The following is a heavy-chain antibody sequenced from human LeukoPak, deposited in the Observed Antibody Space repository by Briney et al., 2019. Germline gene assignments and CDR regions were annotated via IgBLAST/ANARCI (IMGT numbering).Heavy chain of an antibody. Sequence: GGSLRLSCAASGFTFSNYAMTWVRQTPGKGLEWVSVIYSGGSTYYADSVKGRFTISRDNSKNTLYLQMNSLRAEDTAVYYCAREMENSNYGWFDPWGQGTLVTVSS. CDR2: IYSGGST. J-gene: IGHJ5*02. V-gene: IGHV3-53*01. CDR3: AREMENSNYGWFDP. D-gene: IGHD4-11*01. CDR1: GFTFSNYA.